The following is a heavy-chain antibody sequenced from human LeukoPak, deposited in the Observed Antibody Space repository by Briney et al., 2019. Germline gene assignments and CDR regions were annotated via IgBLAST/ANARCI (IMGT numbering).Heavy chain of an antibody. CDR1: GDSIRSYY. CDR3: ARQGSGTYYTLNWFDP. CDR2: IYHSGST. V-gene: IGHV4-59*08. J-gene: IGHJ5*02. Sequence: PSETLSLTCTVSGDSIRSYYWSWIRQPPGKGLEWIGYIYHSGSTNYNPSLKSRVTISVDTSKNQFSLRLSSVTAADTAVYYCARQGSGTYYTLNWFDPWGQGTLVTVSS. D-gene: IGHD3-10*01.